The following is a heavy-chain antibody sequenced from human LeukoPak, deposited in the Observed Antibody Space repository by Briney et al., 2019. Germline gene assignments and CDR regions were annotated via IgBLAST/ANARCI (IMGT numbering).Heavy chain of an antibody. J-gene: IGHJ3*01. D-gene: IGHD4-23*01. V-gene: IGHV3-11*04. CDR2: ISTSSITK. CDR1: GGSFSGYY. Sequence: LSLTCGVYGGSFSGYYWSWIRQPPGKGLEWVSYISTSSITKYYADSVKGRFTISRDNARNSLYLQMDSLRAEDTAVYYCARDSVGPFRRSPTNAFDVWGQGTMVTVSS. CDR3: ARDSVGPFRRSPTNAFDV.